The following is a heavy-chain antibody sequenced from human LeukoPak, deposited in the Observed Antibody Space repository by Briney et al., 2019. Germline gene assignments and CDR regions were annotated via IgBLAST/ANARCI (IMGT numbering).Heavy chain of an antibody. CDR3: ARTTALSVPPWDVVDY. D-gene: IGHD1-26*01. V-gene: IGHV3-21*01. J-gene: IGHJ4*02. CDR1: GFTFSSYS. CDR2: ISSSSSYI. Sequence: PGGSLRLSCAASGFTFSSYSMNWVRQAPGKGLEWVSSISSSSSYIYYADSVKGRFTISRDNAKNSLYLQMNSLRAEDTAVYYCARTTALSVPPWDVVDYWGQGTLVTVSS.